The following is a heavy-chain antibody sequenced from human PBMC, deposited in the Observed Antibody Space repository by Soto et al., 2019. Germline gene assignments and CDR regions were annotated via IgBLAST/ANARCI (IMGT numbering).Heavy chain of an antibody. CDR3: ARGGYTSSSTWHWYFDL. CDR1: GYSFITYG. Sequence: QVQLVQSGAEVKKPGASVKVSCKASGYSFITYGISWVRQAPGQGLEWMAWISTYNGNIKYAEKLQGRVTVTTDPSTSTAYMELRSLRSDDTAVYYCARGGYTSSSTWHWYFDLWGRGTLLTVSS. V-gene: IGHV1-18*01. CDR2: ISTYNGNI. J-gene: IGHJ2*01. D-gene: IGHD6-13*01.